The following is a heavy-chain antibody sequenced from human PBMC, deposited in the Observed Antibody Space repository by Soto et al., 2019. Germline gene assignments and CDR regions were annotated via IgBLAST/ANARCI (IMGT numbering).Heavy chain of an antibody. CDR3: ARAGT. CDR1: GGTFRTYA. CDR2: ITPISGTT. J-gene: IGHJ5*02. Sequence: QVQLVQSGAEVKKPGSSVKVSCKVSGGTFRTYAINWVRQAPGQGLEWMGGITPISGTTNHAQKFRGRVTISADESTSTAYMDLSSLRHNDTAVYYCARAGTWGQGSVVTVSS. V-gene: IGHV1-69*01.